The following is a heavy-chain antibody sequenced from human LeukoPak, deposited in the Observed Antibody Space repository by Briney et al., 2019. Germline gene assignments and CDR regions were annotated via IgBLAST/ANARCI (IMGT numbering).Heavy chain of an antibody. CDR3: ARSRSGYSYGSSFDY. CDR1: GYTFTSDG. CDR2: ISAYNGNT. D-gene: IGHD5-18*01. Sequence: ASVKVSCKASGYTFTSDGISWVRQAPGQGLEWMGWISAYNGNTNYAQKLQGRVTMTTDTSTSTAYMELRSLRSDDTAVYYCARSRSGYSYGSSFDYWGQGTLVTVSS. J-gene: IGHJ4*02. V-gene: IGHV1-18*01.